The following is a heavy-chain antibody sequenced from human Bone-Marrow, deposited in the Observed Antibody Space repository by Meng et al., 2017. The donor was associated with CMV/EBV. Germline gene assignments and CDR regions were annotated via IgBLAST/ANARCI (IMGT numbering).Heavy chain of an antibody. V-gene: IGHV3-66*02. Sequence: GGSLRLSCAASGFTVSSNYMSWVRQAPGKGLEWVSVIYSGGSTYYADSVKGRFTISRDNSKNTLYLQMNSLRAEDTAVYYCARGAPDYYYYYGMDVWGHGTTVTVSS. CDR2: IYSGGST. D-gene: IGHD4/OR15-4a*01. CDR3: ARGAPDYYYYYGMDV. CDR1: GFTVSSNY. J-gene: IGHJ6*02.